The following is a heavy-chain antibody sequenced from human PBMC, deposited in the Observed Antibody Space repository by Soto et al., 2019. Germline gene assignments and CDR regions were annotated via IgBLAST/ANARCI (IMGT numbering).Heavy chain of an antibody. D-gene: IGHD5-18*01. CDR3: TRRRDWTAMDPLDY. J-gene: IGHJ4*02. CDR2: IRSKVNTYAT. CDR1: GFTFSDSA. V-gene: IGHV3-73*02. Sequence: EVQLVESGGGLVQPGGSLKLSCAASGFTFSDSAMHWVRQASGKGLEWVGRIRSKVNTYATAYAASVKGRFTISRDDSMNTAYLQINSLKTEDTAVYYCTRRRDWTAMDPLDYWGQGTLVTVSS.